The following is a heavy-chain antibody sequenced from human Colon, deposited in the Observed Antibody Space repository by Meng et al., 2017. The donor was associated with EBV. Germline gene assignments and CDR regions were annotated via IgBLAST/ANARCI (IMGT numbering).Heavy chain of an antibody. D-gene: IGHD2-21*02. J-gene: IGHJ5*02. CDR2: SYHGGTT. V-gene: IGHV4-30-2*01. CDR1: GDYLSSGDYY. CDR3: ARGPYCGGDCYWFDP. Sequence: LLLTQPDSGLGMLYHSLSLTCTGSGDYLSSGDYYVSWIRQPPGQGLEWIGHSYHGGTTYNTSLKSRVTISVDNSKNQFSLRLTSVTAADTAVYYCARGPYCGGDCYWFDPWGQGTLVTVSS.